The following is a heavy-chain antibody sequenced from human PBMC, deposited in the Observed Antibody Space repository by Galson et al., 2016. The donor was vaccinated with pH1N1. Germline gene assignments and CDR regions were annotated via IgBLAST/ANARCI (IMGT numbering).Heavy chain of an antibody. CDR2: VNPGGSTI. Sequence: QSGAEVKKPGESLKISCKASGYSFTSQWIAWVRQVPGKGLEWVGVVNPGGSTIRYSPSFQGQVTISSDKSISTAYLQWISLRASDTATYYCAMQYDFGDYRGGAFDIWGPGKVVIVSS. CDR3: AMQYDFGDYRGGAFDI. D-gene: IGHD4-17*01. V-gene: IGHV5-51*03. J-gene: IGHJ3*02. CDR1: GYSFTSQW.